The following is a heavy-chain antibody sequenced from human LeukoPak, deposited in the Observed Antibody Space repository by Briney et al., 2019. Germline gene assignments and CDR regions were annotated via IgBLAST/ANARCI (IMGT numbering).Heavy chain of an antibody. V-gene: IGHV3-30*18. CDR2: ISYDGSNK. CDR3: AKDFVGYYDILTGYYKDYYYYGMDV. J-gene: IGHJ6*01. D-gene: IGHD3-9*01. CDR1: GFTFSSYG. Sequence: GGSLRLSCAASGFTFSSYGMHWVRQAPGKGLEWVAVISYDGSNKYYADSVKGRFTISRDNSKNTLYLQMNSLRAEDTAVYYCAKDFVGYYDILTGYYKDYYYYGMDVWGKGPRSPSPQ.